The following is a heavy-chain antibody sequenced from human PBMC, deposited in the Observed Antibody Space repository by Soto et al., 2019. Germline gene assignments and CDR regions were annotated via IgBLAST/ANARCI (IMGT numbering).Heavy chain of an antibody. J-gene: IGHJ4*02. CDR2: INPYNAKT. Sequence: GASVKVSCKTSGYSFTNFGINWVRLAPGQGLEWMGWINPYNAKTTSAQRLQGRVSMTTDTSTSAAYLDLRSLRSDDTAVYYCARGSSPVDFESWGQGTLVTVSS. CDR1: GYSFTNFG. V-gene: IGHV1-18*01. CDR3: ARGSSPVDFES. D-gene: IGHD6-13*01.